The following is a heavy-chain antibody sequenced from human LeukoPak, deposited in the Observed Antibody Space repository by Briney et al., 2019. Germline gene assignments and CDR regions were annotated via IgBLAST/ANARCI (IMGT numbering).Heavy chain of an antibody. CDR3: AREQPYYDILTGYAYYFDY. Sequence: GGSLRLSCAASGFTFSSYAMSWVRQAPGKGLEWVSAITGSGAGTYYADSVRGRFTISRDNSKNTLYLQMNSLRAEDTAVYYCAREQPYYDILTGYAYYFDYWGQGTLVTVSS. V-gene: IGHV3-23*01. D-gene: IGHD3-9*01. CDR2: ITGSGAGT. J-gene: IGHJ4*02. CDR1: GFTFSSYA.